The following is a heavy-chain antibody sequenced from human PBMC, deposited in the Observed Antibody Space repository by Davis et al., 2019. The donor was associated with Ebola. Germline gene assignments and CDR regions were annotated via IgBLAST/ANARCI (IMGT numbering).Heavy chain of an antibody. V-gene: IGHV3-15*01. J-gene: IGHJ4*02. CDR3: VRPTTVTSIGDY. CDR2: IKSNSDGGTT. Sequence: GESLKISCAASGFTFSYAWMTWVRQAPGKGLEWVGRIKSNSDGGTTDYAAPVKGRFTISRDDSKNSVYLQMNSLKTEDTALYYCVRPTTVTSIGDYWGQGALVTVSS. D-gene: IGHD4-17*01. CDR1: GFTFSYAW.